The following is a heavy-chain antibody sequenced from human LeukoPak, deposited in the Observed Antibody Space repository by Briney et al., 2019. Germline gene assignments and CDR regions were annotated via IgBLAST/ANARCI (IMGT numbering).Heavy chain of an antibody. D-gene: IGHD3-10*01. Sequence: GGSLRLSCAASGFIFSNARMSWVRQAPGKGLEWVGRIKIKADGGTTDYAAPVKGRFSISRDDSKNMLYLEMNSLKTEDTAVYYCTTFRGIRDHWGQGTLVTVSS. CDR3: TTFRGIRDH. V-gene: IGHV3-15*01. CDR1: GFIFSNAR. J-gene: IGHJ5*02. CDR2: IKIKADGGTT.